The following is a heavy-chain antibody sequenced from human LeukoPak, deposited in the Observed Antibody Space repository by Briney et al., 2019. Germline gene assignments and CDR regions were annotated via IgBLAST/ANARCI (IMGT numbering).Heavy chain of an antibody. Sequence: SLRLSCAASGFTFSSFGMHWVRQAPGKGLEWVAVLSYDGSNSFYADSVKGRFTISRDNSKNTLYLQMNSLRPEDTAVYYCAKDASTVTLHADYWGQGTLVTVSS. CDR1: GFTFSSFG. D-gene: IGHD4-17*01. CDR3: AKDASTVTLHADY. CDR2: LSYDGSNS. J-gene: IGHJ4*02. V-gene: IGHV3-30*18.